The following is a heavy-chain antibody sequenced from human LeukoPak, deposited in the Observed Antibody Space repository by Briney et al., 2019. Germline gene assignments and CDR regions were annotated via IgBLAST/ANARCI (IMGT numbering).Heavy chain of an antibody. Sequence: GGSLRLSCAASGFPFSAYSMNWVRQAPGEGLEWVSSISGSSGYVYYADSVKGRFTISRDNAKNSLYLHMNSLRAEDAAVYYCAKAYYDPSGYSYYFDYWGQGTQVTVSS. V-gene: IGHV3-21*01. CDR1: GFPFSAYS. J-gene: IGHJ4*02. CDR3: AKAYYDPSGYSYYFDY. CDR2: ISGSSGYV. D-gene: IGHD3-22*01.